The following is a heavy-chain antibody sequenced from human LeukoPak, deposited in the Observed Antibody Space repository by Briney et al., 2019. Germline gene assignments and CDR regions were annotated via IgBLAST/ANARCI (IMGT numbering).Heavy chain of an antibody. D-gene: IGHD1-26*01. Sequence: GGSLRLSCAASGFTFDDYAMHWVRQAPGKGLEWVSGIRWDSGTIGYADSVKGRFTISRDNAKNSLYLQMNSLRAEDMALYYCAKGGSGSYSLDAFDIWGQGTMVTVSS. CDR3: AKGGSGSYSLDAFDI. V-gene: IGHV3-9*03. J-gene: IGHJ3*02. CDR1: GFTFDDYA. CDR2: IRWDSGTI.